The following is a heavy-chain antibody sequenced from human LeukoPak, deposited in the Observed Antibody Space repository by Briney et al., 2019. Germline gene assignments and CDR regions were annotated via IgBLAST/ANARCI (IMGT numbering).Heavy chain of an antibody. CDR1: GHTFTGNY. V-gene: IGHV1-2*02. Sequence: ASVKVSCKASGHTFTGNYIHWVRQVPGQGLEWMGWINPNSGGTNYAQKFQDRVTMTRDTSISTAYMELSRLTSDDTAVYYCARDADSGWYYGYWGQGTLVTVSS. D-gene: IGHD6-19*01. J-gene: IGHJ4*02. CDR2: INPNSGGT. CDR3: ARDADSGWYYGY.